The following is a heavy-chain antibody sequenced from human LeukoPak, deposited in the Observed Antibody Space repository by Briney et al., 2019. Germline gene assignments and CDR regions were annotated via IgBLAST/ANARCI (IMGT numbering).Heavy chain of an antibody. V-gene: IGHV3-74*01. CDR3: AKESAYGDYSESSPVDY. CDR2: INSDGSST. Sequence: GGSLRLSCAASGFTFSRYWMHWVRQAPGKGLGWVSRINSDGSSTTYADSVKGRFTISRDNAKNTLYLQMNSLRAEDTAVYYCAKESAYGDYSESSPVDYWGQGTLVTVSS. J-gene: IGHJ4*02. CDR1: GFTFSRYW. D-gene: IGHD4-17*01.